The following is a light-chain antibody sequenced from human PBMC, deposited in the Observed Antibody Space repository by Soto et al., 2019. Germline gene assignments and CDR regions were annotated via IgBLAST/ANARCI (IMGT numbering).Light chain of an antibody. Sequence: EIVLTQSPGTLSLSQGERATLSCRASQSVSSSYLAWYQQKPGQAPRLLIYGASSRATGIPDRFSGSGSGTDFTLTISRLESEDFAVYYCQQYGSSPRYTFGQGTKLEIK. J-gene: IGKJ2*01. CDR3: QQYGSSPRYT. V-gene: IGKV3-20*01. CDR2: GAS. CDR1: QSVSSSY.